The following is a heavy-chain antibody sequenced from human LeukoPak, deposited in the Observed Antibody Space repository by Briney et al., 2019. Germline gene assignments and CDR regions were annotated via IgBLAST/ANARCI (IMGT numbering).Heavy chain of an antibody. J-gene: IGHJ4*02. CDR3: ARVHHYYDILTGYGEYFFDK. Sequence: ASVKVSCKTSGYTFSNYGISWVRQAPGQGLEWMGWSSYAQKFQDRVTMTTASSTSTGYMELRSLTYDDTAVYYCARVHHYYDILTGYGEYFFDKWGQGTLVTVSS. CDR1: GYTFSNYG. CDR2: SS. V-gene: IGHV1-18*01. D-gene: IGHD3-9*01.